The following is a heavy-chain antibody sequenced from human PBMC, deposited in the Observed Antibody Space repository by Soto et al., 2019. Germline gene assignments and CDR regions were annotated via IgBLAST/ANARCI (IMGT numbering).Heavy chain of an antibody. Sequence: ASVKVSCKASGYTFTDYYMHWVRQAPGQGLEWMGGTTPIIGTVDYGQKFQGRVTISVDEPTATSYMEMSSLRSEDTAVYYCAAGDSSDTGDHWGQGTLVTVSS. V-gene: IGHV1-69*13. CDR1: GYTFTDYY. CDR3: AAGDSSDTGDH. D-gene: IGHD5-18*01. J-gene: IGHJ4*02. CDR2: TTPIIGTV.